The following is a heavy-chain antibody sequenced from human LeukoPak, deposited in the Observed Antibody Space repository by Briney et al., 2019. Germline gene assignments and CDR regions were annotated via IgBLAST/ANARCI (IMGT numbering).Heavy chain of an antibody. CDR2: TNTDGRTT. CDR1: RFSLTGYS. CDR3: ERVEDSRAGRDS. V-gene: IGHV3-74*01. Sequence: PGGSLRLSCVDPRFSLTGYSTRSGSQVPGEGLVWVSRTNTDGRTTSYADSVKGRLTISRDISKNMLYLPMNSLRVQDTVCYYCERVEDSRAGRDSWGQGVLVTVSS. J-gene: IGHJ4*02. D-gene: IGHD3-22*01.